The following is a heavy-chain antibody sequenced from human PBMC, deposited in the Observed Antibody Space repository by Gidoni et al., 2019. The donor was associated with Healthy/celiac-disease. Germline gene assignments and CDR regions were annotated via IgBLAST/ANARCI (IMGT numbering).Heavy chain of an antibody. J-gene: IGHJ4*02. CDR1: GYSISSGYY. Sequence: QVQLQESGPGLVKPSETLSLTCAVSGYSISSGYYWGWIRQPPGKGLEWIGSIYHSGSTYYNPSLKSRVTISVDTSKNQFSLKLSSVTAADTAVYYCATAGTYYHYYFDYWGQGTLVTVSS. CDR2: IYHSGST. D-gene: IGHD1-7*01. V-gene: IGHV4-38-2*01. CDR3: ATAGTYYHYYFDY.